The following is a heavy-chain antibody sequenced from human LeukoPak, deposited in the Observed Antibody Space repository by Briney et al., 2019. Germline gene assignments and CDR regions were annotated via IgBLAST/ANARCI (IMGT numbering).Heavy chain of an antibody. CDR3: ATVDIVVVVAAPEYYFDY. CDR1: GYTLTELS. CDR2: FDPEDGET. D-gene: IGHD2-15*01. Sequence: ASVKVSCKVSGYTLTELSMHWVRQAPGKGLEWMGGFDPEDGETIYAQKFQGRVTTTEDTSTDTAYMELSSLISEDTAVYYCATVDIVVVVAAPEYYFDYWGQGTLVTVSS. V-gene: IGHV1-24*01. J-gene: IGHJ4*02.